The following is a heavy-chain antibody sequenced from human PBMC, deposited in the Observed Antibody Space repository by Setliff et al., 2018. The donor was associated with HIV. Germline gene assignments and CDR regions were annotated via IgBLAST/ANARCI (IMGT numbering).Heavy chain of an antibody. Sequence: SETLSLTCAVSGGSISSGGYYWNWIRQHPGKGLEWIGYIYYSGTTYYNPSLKSRVTISVDKSKNQFSLKLNSVTAADAAVYYCARRYGDYKIGDWFFDLWGRGTLVTVSS. D-gene: IGHD4-17*01. CDR1: GGSISSGGYY. CDR3: ARRYGDYKIGDWFFDL. CDR2: IYYSGTT. V-gene: IGHV4-31*11. J-gene: IGHJ2*01.